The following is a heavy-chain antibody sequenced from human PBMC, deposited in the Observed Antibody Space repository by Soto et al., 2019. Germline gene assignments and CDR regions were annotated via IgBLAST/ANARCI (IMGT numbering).Heavy chain of an antibody. CDR3: SRHEEGRRMVFYGMDV. D-gene: IGHD2-8*01. J-gene: IGHJ6*02. CDR2: VRSKIHNYAA. CDR1: GFTFSRSD. Sequence: GGSLRLSCSASGFTFSRSDLHWVRQAPGKGLEWVGRVRSKIHNYAASFADSVRGRFTISRNDSDNTVSLEMSGLKSEDTALYYCSRHEEGRRMVFYGMDVWGQGTTVTVSS. V-gene: IGHV3-73*01.